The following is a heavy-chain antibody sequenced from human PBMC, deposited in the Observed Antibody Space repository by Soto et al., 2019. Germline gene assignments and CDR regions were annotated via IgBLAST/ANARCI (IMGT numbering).Heavy chain of an antibody. CDR1: GFTFSSYA. D-gene: IGHD2-15*01. CDR3: ARSVAERVVFDY. V-gene: IGHV3-30-3*01. J-gene: IGHJ4*02. Sequence: ESGGGVVQPGRSLRLSCAASGFTFSSYAMHWVRQAPGKGLEWVAVISYDGSNKYYADSVKGRFTISRDNSKNTLYLQMNSLRAEDTAVYYCARSVAERVVFDYWGQGTLVTVSS. CDR2: ISYDGSNK.